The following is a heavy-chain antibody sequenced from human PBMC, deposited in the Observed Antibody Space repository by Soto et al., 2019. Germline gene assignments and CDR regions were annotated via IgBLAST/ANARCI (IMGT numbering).Heavy chain of an antibody. CDR1: GFTFSNDW. J-gene: IGHJ3*02. Sequence: GGSLRLSCGASGFTFSNDWMSWVRQARGKGLEWVGRIKSKTDGGTTDYAAPVRGRFTISRDDSQSTLYLQMNSLKTEDTAVYYCTILYYYGSGSYSADAFDIWGQGTMVTVSS. CDR3: TILYYYGSGSYSADAFDI. D-gene: IGHD3-10*01. V-gene: IGHV3-15*01. CDR2: IKSKTDGGTT.